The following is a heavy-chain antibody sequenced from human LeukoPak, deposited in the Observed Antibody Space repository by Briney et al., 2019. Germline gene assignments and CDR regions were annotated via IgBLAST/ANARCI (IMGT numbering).Heavy chain of an antibody. CDR2: IDPSDSYT. Sequence: PGESLKISCKGSGYSFTSDWISWVRQMPGKGLEWMGRIDPSDSYTNYSPFFQGHVTISADKSISPAYLQWSSLKASDAAIYYCTRQFGAVGAFDYWGQGSLITVSS. D-gene: IGHD1-26*01. CDR3: TRQFGAVGAFDY. CDR1: GYSFTSDW. V-gene: IGHV5-10-1*01. J-gene: IGHJ4*02.